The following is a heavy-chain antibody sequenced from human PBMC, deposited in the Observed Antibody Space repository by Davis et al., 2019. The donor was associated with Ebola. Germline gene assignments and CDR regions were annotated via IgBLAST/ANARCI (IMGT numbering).Heavy chain of an antibody. CDR1: GFTFSSYA. CDR2: ISGSGGST. D-gene: IGHD3-10*02. J-gene: IGHJ6*02. V-gene: IGHV3-23*01. CDR3: TCSSDGMDV. Sequence: GESLKISCAASGFTFSSYAMSWVRQAPGKGLEWVSAISGSGGSTYYADSVKGRFTISRDDSKNTAYLQMNSLKTEDTAVYYCTCSSDGMDVWGQGTTVTVSS.